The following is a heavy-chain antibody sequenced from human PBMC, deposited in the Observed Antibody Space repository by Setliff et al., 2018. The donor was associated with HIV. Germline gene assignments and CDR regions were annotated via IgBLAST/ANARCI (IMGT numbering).Heavy chain of an antibody. CDR2: INPNSGGT. Sequence: ASVKVSCKASGYTFTGYYMHWVRQAPGQGLEWMGWINPNSGGTNYAQKFQGRVTMTRDTSISTAYMELSRLRSDDTAVYYCARDLGSPPPRSGGMDVWGQGTTVTVSS. D-gene: IGHD1-1*01. V-gene: IGHV1-2*02. CDR1: GYTFTGYY. J-gene: IGHJ6*02. CDR3: ARDLGSPPPRSGGMDV.